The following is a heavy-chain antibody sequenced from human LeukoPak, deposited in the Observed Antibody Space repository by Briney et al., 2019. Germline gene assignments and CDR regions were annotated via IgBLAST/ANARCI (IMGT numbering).Heavy chain of an antibody. CDR3: AILRGITMVRGFDY. CDR2: INTNTGNP. Sequence: ASVKVSCKASGYTFTSYVMNWVRQAPGQGLEWMGWINTNTGNPTYAQGFTGRFVFSLDTSVSTAYLQISSLKAEDTAVYDCAILRGITMVRGFDYWGQGTLVTVSS. D-gene: IGHD3-10*01. V-gene: IGHV7-4-1*02. J-gene: IGHJ4*02. CDR1: GYTFTSYV.